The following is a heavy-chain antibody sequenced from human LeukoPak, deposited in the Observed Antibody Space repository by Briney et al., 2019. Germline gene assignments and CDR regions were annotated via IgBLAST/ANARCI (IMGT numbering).Heavy chain of an antibody. D-gene: IGHD4-17*01. CDR1: GYTFTSYG. V-gene: IGHV1-18*01. Sequence: ASVKVSCKASGYTFTSYGISWVRQAPGQGLEWMGWISAYNGNTNYAQKLQGRVTMTTDTSTSTAYMELRSLRSEDTAVYYCATAITPDYGDKRWTFDYWGQGTLVTVSS. CDR3: ATAITPDYGDKRWTFDY. J-gene: IGHJ4*02. CDR2: ISAYNGNT.